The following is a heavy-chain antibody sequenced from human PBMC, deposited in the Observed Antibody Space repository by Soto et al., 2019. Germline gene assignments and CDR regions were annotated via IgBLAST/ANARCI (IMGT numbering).Heavy chain of an antibody. CDR3: AKAPKNNYSYGLGV. J-gene: IGHJ6*02. V-gene: IGHV3-23*01. CDR2: ISAGGTST. Sequence: EVQLLEAGGGLVQIGESLRLSCAASGFTFGSYAMTWVRQAPGRGLEWVSSISAGGTSTYYADSVKGRFTMSRDNSRSTLYLQMDSLRGDDSAIYFCAKAPKNNYSYGLGVWGQGTTVTVSS. CDR1: GFTFGSYA.